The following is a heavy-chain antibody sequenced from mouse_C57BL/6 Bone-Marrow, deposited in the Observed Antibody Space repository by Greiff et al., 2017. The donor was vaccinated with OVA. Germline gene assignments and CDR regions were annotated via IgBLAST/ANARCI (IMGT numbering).Heavy chain of an antibody. J-gene: IGHJ1*03. D-gene: IGHD1-1*01. V-gene: IGHV1-53*01. Sequence: QVQLQQPGTELVKPGASVKLSCKASGYTFTSYWMHWVKQRPGQGLEWIGNINPSNGGTNYNEKFKSKATLTVYKSSSTAYMQLSSLTSEDSAVYYCARSAMDYGSSLWYFDVWVTGTTVTVSS. CDR3: ARSAMDYGSSLWYFDV. CDR2: INPSNGGT. CDR1: GYTFTSYW.